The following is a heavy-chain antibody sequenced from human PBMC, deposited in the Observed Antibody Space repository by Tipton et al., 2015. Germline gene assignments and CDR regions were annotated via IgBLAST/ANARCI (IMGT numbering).Heavy chain of an antibody. V-gene: IGHV3-7*03. CDR2: IKPDGSES. Sequence: SLRLSCAASGFNFNNYWMTWVRQAPGKGLEWVANIKPDGSESYYLDSVKGRFTFSRDNAQNSLFLQMNSLRVEDTAVYYCARFRFDYFDYWGHGPLVTVSS. J-gene: IGHJ4*01. CDR1: GFNFNNYW. D-gene: IGHD3-3*01. CDR3: ARFRFDYFDY.